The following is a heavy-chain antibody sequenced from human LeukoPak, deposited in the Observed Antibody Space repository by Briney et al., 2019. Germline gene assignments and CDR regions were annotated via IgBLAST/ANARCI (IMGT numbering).Heavy chain of an antibody. CDR1: GNYW. CDR2: INGDGSTT. CDR3: AKGGSSSPRSTFDY. D-gene: IGHD6-13*01. J-gene: IGHJ4*02. Sequence: GGSLRLSCAASGNYWMHWVRQVPGKGLVWVSHINGDGSTTSYADSVKGRFTISRDNAKNTVYLQMNSLRAEDTAVYYCAKGGSSSPRSTFDYWGQGTLLTVSS. V-gene: IGHV3-74*01.